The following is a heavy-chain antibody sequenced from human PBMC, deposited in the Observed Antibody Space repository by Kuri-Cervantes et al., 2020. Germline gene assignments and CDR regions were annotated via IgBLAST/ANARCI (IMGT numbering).Heavy chain of an antibody. J-gene: IGHJ2*01. V-gene: IGHV1-46*01. CDR1: GYTFTSYY. Sequence: ASVKVSCKASGYTFTSYYIHWVRQAPGQGLEWMGIINPSGGSPNYAQKFQGRVTMTRDTSTSTVYMELSSLRSEDTAVYYCARGSYSSGWSPHTYWYFDLWGRGTLVTVSS. D-gene: IGHD6-19*01. CDR2: INPSGGSP. CDR3: ARGSYSSGWSPHTYWYFDL.